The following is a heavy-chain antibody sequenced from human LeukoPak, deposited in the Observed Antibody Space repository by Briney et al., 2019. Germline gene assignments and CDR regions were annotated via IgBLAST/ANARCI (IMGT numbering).Heavy chain of an antibody. CDR2: IYYSGST. D-gene: IGHD2-2*01. Sequence: SETLSLTCTVSGGSISSSSYYWGWIRQPPGKGLEWIGSIYYSGSTNYNPSLKSRVTISIDTSKNQFSLKLSSVTAADTAVYYCARGGGLLLEYWGQGTLVTVSS. CDR3: ARGGGLLLEY. V-gene: IGHV4-39*07. J-gene: IGHJ4*02. CDR1: GGSISSSSYY.